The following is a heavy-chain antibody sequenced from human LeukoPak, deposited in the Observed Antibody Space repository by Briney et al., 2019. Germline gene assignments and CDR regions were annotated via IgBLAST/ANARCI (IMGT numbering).Heavy chain of an antibody. J-gene: IGHJ6*04. D-gene: IGHD6-25*01. CDR3: ARDQYNSDWEIYYHYGMDV. Sequence: GGSLRLSCAASGFTFSTYAMNWGRQAPGEGGEWVSAITGSGGDTYYADSVKGRFTISRDNSKNTLSLQMNSLRAEDTAVYYCARDQYNSDWEIYYHYGMDVWGKGTTVTVSS. CDR2: ITGSGGDT. CDR1: GFTFSTYA. V-gene: IGHV3-23*01.